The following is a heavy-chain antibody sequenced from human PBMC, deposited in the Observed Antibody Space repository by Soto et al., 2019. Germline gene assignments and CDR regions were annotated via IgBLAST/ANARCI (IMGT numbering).Heavy chain of an antibody. D-gene: IGHD6-6*01. J-gene: IGHJ4*02. CDR3: ASRPTSGSSSPFDY. Sequence: QVQLQEAGPGLVRPSETLSLTCTVSGASISSYYWSWLRQPPGKGLEWIGYIYYSGSTNYNPSLESRVTISLDTSKKQFSLKLSSMTAADTAVYYCASRPTSGSSSPFDYWGQGTLVTVSS. V-gene: IGHV4-59*08. CDR2: IYYSGST. CDR1: GASISSYY.